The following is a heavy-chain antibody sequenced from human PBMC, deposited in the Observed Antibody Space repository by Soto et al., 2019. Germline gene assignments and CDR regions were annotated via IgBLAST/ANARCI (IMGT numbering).Heavy chain of an antibody. V-gene: IGHV3-9*01. CDR3: AKDQDGYPSYFDY. D-gene: IGHD5-12*01. J-gene: IGHJ4*02. CDR1: GFTFDDYA. CDR2: ISWNSGSI. Sequence: EVQLVESGGGLVQPGRSLRLSCAASGFTFDDYAMHWVRQAPGKGLEWVSGISWNSGSIGYADSVKGRFTISRDNAKNSLYLQMNSLRAEDTALYYCAKDQDGYPSYFDYWGQGTLLTVSS.